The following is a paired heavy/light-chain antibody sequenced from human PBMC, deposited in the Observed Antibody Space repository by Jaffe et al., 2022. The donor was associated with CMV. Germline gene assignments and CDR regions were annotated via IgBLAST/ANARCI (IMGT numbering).Light chain of an antibody. V-gene: IGLV6-57*04. CDR3: QSYDSHSWV. Sequence: NFMLTQPHSVSESPGKTVTISCTRSSGSIATNYVQWYQQRPGSAPTTVIYEDSQRPSGVPDRFSGSIDSSSNSASLTISGLKTEDEADYYCQSYDSHSWVFGGGTKLTVL. CDR1: SGSIATNY. CDR2: EDS. J-gene: IGLJ3*02.
Heavy chain of an antibody. Sequence: QVQLVQSGAEVKKPGASVKVSCKASGYTFTSYAISWVRQAPGQGLEWMGWISVYSGNTNYAQKFQGRVTMTTDTSTSTAYMELRSLRSDDTAVYYCARGLSGRYGAWRYYYRYYGMDVWGQGTTVTVSS. V-gene: IGHV1-18*01. CDR2: ISVYSGNT. CDR3: ARGLSGRYGAWRYYYRYYGMDV. J-gene: IGHJ6*02. CDR1: GYTFTSYA. D-gene: IGHD1-26*01.